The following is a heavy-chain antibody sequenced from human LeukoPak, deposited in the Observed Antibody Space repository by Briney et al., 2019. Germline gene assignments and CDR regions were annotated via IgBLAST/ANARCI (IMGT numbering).Heavy chain of an antibody. D-gene: IGHD3-10*01. CDR1: GGTFSSYA. CDR3: ARDIWGYYGSGSYYIFDY. V-gene: IGHV1-69*04. CDR2: IIPILGIA. Sequence: GSSVKVSCKASGGTFSSYAISWVRQAPGQGLEWMGRIIPILGIANYAQKFQGRVTITADKSTSTAYMELSSLRSEDTAVYYCARDIWGYYGSGSYYIFDYWGQGTLVTVSS. J-gene: IGHJ4*02.